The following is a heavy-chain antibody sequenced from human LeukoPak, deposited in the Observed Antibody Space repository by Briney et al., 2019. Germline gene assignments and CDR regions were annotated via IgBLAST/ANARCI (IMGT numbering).Heavy chain of an antibody. J-gene: IGHJ4*02. V-gene: IGHV4-4*07. D-gene: IGHD6-13*01. CDR2: IYTSGSP. CDR1: GGSISSYY. CDR3: ARWDSSSWPPYFDY. Sequence: SETLSLTCTVSGGSISSYYWSWIRQPAGKGLEWIGRIYTSGSPNYNPSLKSRVTMSVDTSKNQFSLKLSSVTAADTAVYYCARWDSSSWPPYFDYWGQGTLVTVSS.